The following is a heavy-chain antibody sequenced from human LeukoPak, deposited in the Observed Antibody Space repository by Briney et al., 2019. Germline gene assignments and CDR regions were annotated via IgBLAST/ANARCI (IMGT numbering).Heavy chain of an antibody. D-gene: IGHD4-17*01. CDR2: ISGSGGST. J-gene: IGHJ4*02. V-gene: IGHV3-23*01. CDR3: ANQYLARDYGDPSY. Sequence: GGSLRLSCAASGFTFSSYAMRWVRQAPGKGLEWVSAISGSGGSTNYADSVKGRFTISRDNSKNTLYLQMNSLRAEDTAVYYCANQYLARDYGDPSYWGQGTLVTVSS. CDR1: GFTFSSYA.